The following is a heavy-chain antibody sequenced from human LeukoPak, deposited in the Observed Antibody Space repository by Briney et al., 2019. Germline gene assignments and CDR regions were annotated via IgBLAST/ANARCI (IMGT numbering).Heavy chain of an antibody. J-gene: IGHJ6*02. V-gene: IGHV3-11*01. CDR2: ISSSGTTM. CDR3: ARGDYDKYGMDV. Sequence: GGSLRLSCAASGFTISNYYMSWIRQAPGKGLEWVSYISSSGTTMYYADSVKGRFIISRDNAKNSLFLQMNSLRAEDTAVYYCARGDYDKYGMDVWGQGTTVTVSS. CDR1: GFTISNYY.